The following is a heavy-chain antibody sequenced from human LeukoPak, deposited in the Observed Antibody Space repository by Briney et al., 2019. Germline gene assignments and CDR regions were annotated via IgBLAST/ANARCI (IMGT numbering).Heavy chain of an antibody. D-gene: IGHD6-13*01. CDR2: INPSGGST. J-gene: IGHJ4*02. CDR3: ARSRIAAAGFYFDY. CDR1: GYALTRYY. Sequence: ASVKVSCKASGYALTRYYMHWVRQAPGQGLEWMGIINPSGGSTSYAQKFQGRVTMTRDTSTSTVYMELSSLRSEDTAVYYCARSRIAAAGFYFDYWGQGTLVTVSS. V-gene: IGHV1-46*01.